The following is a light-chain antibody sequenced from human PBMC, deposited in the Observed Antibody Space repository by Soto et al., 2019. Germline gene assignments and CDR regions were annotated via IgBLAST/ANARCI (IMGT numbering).Light chain of an antibody. Sequence: DIVRTQSRPTLPVSRGDRVSLSCPVIQSLSSNLACYQLKPGQASRLLLYAACNRGAGIADRISGSGSGTEFTLTISSLEYEDFAVYYCQKYYSWPPLTFGGGTKVDI. V-gene: IGKV3D-15*01. CDR2: AAC. CDR3: QKYYSWPPLT. J-gene: IGKJ4*01. CDR1: QSLSSN.